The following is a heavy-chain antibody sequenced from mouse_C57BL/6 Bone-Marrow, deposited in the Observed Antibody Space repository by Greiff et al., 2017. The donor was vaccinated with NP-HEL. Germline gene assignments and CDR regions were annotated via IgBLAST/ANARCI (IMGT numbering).Heavy chain of an antibody. CDR3: ARSDGYYPFAY. CDR1: GFTFSDYG. CDR2: ISSGSSTI. V-gene: IGHV5-17*01. J-gene: IGHJ3*01. Sequence: VQRVESGGGLVKPGGSLKLSCAASGFTFSDYGMHWVRQAPEKGLEWVAYISSGSSTIYYADTVKGRFTISRDHAKNTLFLQMTSLRSEDTAMYYCARSDGYYPFAYWGQGTLVTVSA. D-gene: IGHD2-3*01.